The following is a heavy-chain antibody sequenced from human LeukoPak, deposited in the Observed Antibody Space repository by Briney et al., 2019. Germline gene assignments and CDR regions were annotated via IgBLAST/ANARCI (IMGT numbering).Heavy chain of an antibody. V-gene: IGHV3-23*01. J-gene: IGHJ4*02. CDR1: GFTVSTNY. CDR3: AKASPTGRYFDY. D-gene: IGHD3-10*01. CDR2: ISGSGANT. Sequence: PGGSLRLSCAASGFTVSTNYMSWVRQAPGKGLEWVSTISGSGANTYYPDSVKGRFTISRDNSKSTLSLQMNSLRAEDTAVYYCAKASPTGRYFDYWGQGTLVTVSS.